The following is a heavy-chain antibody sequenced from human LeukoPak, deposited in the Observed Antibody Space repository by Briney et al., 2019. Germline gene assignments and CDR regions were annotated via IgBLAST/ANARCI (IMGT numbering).Heavy chain of an antibody. Sequence: GGSLRLSCAASGFTFSSYGMHWVRQAPGKGLEGVAFIRYDGSKKYYADSVKGRFTISRDNSKNTLYLKMNSLRAEDTAVYYCAKGWFGESPGEYFDYWGQGTLVTVSS. D-gene: IGHD3-10*01. V-gene: IGHV3-30*02. CDR3: AKGWFGESPGEYFDY. J-gene: IGHJ4*02. CDR2: IRYDGSKK. CDR1: GFTFSSYG.